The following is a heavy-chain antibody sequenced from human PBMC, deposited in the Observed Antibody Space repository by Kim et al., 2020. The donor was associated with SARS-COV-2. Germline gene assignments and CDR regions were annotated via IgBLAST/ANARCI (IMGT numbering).Heavy chain of an antibody. V-gene: IGHV4-59*08. J-gene: IGHJ3*02. CDR3: ARHLRGYSGYDNDLDI. Sequence: SETLSLTCTVSGGSITENYWSWIRQPPGKGLEWIGFMYNSETTNYNPSLKSRVTISLDMSKNLFSLRLSSVTAADAAVYYCARHLRGYSGYDNDLDIWG. CDR1: GGSITENY. D-gene: IGHD5-12*01. CDR2: MYNSETT.